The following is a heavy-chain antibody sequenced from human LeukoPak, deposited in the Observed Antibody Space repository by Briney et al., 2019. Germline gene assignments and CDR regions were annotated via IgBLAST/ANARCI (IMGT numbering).Heavy chain of an antibody. J-gene: IGHJ4*02. CDR3: ASRAGYTGSWSAFDY. V-gene: IGHV3-7*05. D-gene: IGHD6-13*01. CDR1: TLTLNNYW. Sequence: GGSLRPSCTASTLTLNNYWMSWARQAPGKGLEWVANIKQDGSEKYHVDSVKGRFTISRDNAKNSLYLQMNSLRAEDTAVYYCASRAGYTGSWSAFDYWGQGTLVTVSS. CDR2: IKQDGSEK.